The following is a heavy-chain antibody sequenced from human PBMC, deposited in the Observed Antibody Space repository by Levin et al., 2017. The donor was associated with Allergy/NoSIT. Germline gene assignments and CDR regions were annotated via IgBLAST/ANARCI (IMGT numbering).Heavy chain of an antibody. D-gene: IGHD2-15*01. CDR1: GFSFTSYH. J-gene: IGHJ6*02. CDR3: ARDRVVASSGTYYYYGMAV. Sequence: SETLSLTCIVSGFSFTSYHWRWFRQLPVKGLEWIGYIYYSGNTNYNPSLKSRVTISVDTSKNQFSLTLNSVTAADTAVYYCARDRVVASSGTYYYYGMAVWGQGTTVTVSS. CDR2: IYYSGNT. V-gene: IGHV4-59*01.